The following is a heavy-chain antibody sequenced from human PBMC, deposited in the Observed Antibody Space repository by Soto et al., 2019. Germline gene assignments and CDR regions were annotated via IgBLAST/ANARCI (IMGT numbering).Heavy chain of an antibody. CDR1: GGSISSSSYY. J-gene: IGHJ4*02. Sequence: QLQLQESGPGLVKPSETLSLTCTVSGGSISSSSYYWGWIRQPPGKGLEWIGSIYYSGSTYYNPALKSRVTISVDTSKNQCSLKLGSVTAADTAVYYCARIAAAGGYYFDYWGQGTLVTVSS. D-gene: IGHD6-13*01. CDR2: IYYSGST. V-gene: IGHV4-39*01. CDR3: ARIAAAGGYYFDY.